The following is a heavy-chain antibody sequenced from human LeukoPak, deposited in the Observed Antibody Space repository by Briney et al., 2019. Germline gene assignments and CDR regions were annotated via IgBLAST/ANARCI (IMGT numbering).Heavy chain of an antibody. CDR1: GFTVSSNY. CDR2: IYSGGST. CDR3: AKDLQELLWFGELVDY. J-gene: IGHJ4*02. Sequence: GGSLRLSCAASGFTVSSNYMSWVRQAPGKGLEWVSIIYSGGSTFYADSVKGRFTISRDNSKNTLYLQMNSLRAEDTAVYYCAKDLQELLWFGELVDYWGQGTLVTVSS. V-gene: IGHV3-53*05. D-gene: IGHD3-10*01.